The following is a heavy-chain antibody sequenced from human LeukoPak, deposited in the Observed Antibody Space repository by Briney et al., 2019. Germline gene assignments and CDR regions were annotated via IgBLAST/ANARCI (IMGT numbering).Heavy chain of an antibody. CDR3: ARGPATRVYYFDY. D-gene: IGHD1-26*01. CDR1: GFTFNSYS. V-gene: IGHV3-21*01. CDR2: ISSDGDYI. J-gene: IGHJ4*02. Sequence: TGGSLRLSCAASGFTFNSYSLSWVRQAPGKGLEWVSSISSDGDYIYYADSLKGRFTISRDNAKNSLYLQMNNLRAEDTAVHYCARGPATRVYYFDYWGQGTLVTVSS.